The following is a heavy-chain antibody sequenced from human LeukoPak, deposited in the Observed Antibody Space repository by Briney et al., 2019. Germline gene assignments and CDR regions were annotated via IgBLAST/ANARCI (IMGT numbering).Heavy chain of an antibody. CDR2: ISYDGSNK. CDR3: AKDLSSGKYYYDSSGYAFDI. Sequence: PGRSLRLSCAASGFTFRTYGMHWVRQAPGKGLEWVAVISYDGSNKYYADSVKGRFTISRDNSKNTLYLQMNSLRAEDTAVYYCAKDLSSGKYYYDSSGYAFDIWGQGTMVTVSS. D-gene: IGHD3-22*01. CDR1: GFTFRTYG. J-gene: IGHJ3*02. V-gene: IGHV3-30*18.